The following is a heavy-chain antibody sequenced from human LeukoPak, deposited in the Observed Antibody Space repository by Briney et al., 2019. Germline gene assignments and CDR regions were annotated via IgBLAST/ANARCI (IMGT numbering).Heavy chain of an antibody. Sequence: GGSLRLSCAASGFTFSSYAMSWVRQAPGKGLEWVSAISGSGGSTYYADSVKGRFTISRDNSKNTLYLQMNSLRVEDTAVYYCAKRLRNSGSSIYYFDYWGQGTLVTVSS. CDR3: AKRLRNSGSSIYYFDY. J-gene: IGHJ4*02. V-gene: IGHV3-23*01. CDR1: GFTFSSYA. D-gene: IGHD3-10*01. CDR2: ISGSGGST.